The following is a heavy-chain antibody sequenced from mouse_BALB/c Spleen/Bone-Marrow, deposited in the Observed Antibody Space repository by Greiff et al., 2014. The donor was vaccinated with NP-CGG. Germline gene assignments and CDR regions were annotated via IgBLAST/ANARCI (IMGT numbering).Heavy chain of an antibody. CDR3: ARSLYGFDWYFDV. V-gene: IGHV1-14*01. CDR2: INPYNDGT. CDR1: GYTFTSYV. Sequence: VQLQQSGPELVKPGASVKMSCKASGYTFTSYVMHWVKQKPGQGLEWIGNINPYNDGTKYNEKFKGKATLPSDKFSSTTYMELGSLTSEDSAVYYCARSLYGFDWYFDVWGAGTTVTVSS. D-gene: IGHD2-2*01. J-gene: IGHJ1*01.